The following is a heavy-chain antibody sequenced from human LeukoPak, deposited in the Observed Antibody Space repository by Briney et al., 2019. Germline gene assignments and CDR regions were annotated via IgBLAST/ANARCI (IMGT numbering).Heavy chain of an antibody. J-gene: IGHJ4*02. D-gene: IGHD6-19*01. CDR3: AREGGSSGWLLRGDYFDY. Sequence: QPGGSLRLSCAASGFTFGSYAMHWVRQAPGKGLEWVAVISYDGSNKYYADSVKGRFTISRDNSKNTLYLQMNSLRAEDTAVYYCAREGGSSGWLLRGDYFDYWGQGTLVTVSS. CDR2: ISYDGSNK. V-gene: IGHV3-30*04. CDR1: GFTFGSYA.